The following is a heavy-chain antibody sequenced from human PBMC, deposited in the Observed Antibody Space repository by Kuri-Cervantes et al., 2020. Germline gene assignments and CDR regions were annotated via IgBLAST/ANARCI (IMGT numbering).Heavy chain of an antibody. CDR3: ARANRGLNFDY. CDR2: INHSGSA. Sequence: SETLSLTCAVYGGSFSGYYWSWIRQPPGKGLEWIGEINHSGSANYNPSLKSRVTISADTSKSQFSLKLSSVTAADTAVYYCARANRGLNFDYWGQGTLVTVSS. D-gene: IGHD3/OR15-3a*01. J-gene: IGHJ4*02. CDR1: GGSFSGYY. V-gene: IGHV4-34*01.